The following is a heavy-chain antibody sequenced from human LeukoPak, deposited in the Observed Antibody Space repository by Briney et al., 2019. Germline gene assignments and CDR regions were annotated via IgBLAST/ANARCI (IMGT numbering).Heavy chain of an antibody. CDR2: IKQDGSEK. CDR3: AGAIQHWHLVD. V-gene: IGHV3-7*04. CDR1: GFTFSNYW. J-gene: IGHJ4*02. Sequence: PGGSLRLSRAASGFTFSNYWMSWVRQAPGKGLDWVANIKQDGSEKYYVESVKGRFTISRDNSKNTLYLQMNSLRAEDTAVYYCAGAIQHWHLVDWGRGTLLTVSS. D-gene: IGHD6-6*01.